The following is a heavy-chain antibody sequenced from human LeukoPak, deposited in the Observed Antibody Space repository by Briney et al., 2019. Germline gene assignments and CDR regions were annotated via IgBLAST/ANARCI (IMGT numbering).Heavy chain of an antibody. CDR2: ISGSGGST. CDR3: AKNILTGYFGMDV. V-gene: IGHV3-23*01. CDR1: GVTFSSYA. Sequence: GGSLRLSCAASGVTFSSYAMSWGRQAPGKGLEWVSAISGSGGSTYYADSVKGRVTISRDNSKNTRYLQMNSLRAEDTAAYYCAKNILTGYFGMDVWGQGTTVTVSS. D-gene: IGHD3-9*01. J-gene: IGHJ6*02.